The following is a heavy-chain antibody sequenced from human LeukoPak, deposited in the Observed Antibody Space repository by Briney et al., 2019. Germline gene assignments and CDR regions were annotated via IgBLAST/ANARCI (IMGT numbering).Heavy chain of an antibody. V-gene: IGHV3-7*01. CDR2: IKQDGSEK. Sequence: GGSLRLSCAASGFTYSYYWMSWVRQAPGKGLEWVATIKQDGSEKYYVDSVKGRFTISTDNAKNSLYLQMNSLRAEDTAVYYCARDWPTIAAAGTIPEYFQHWGQGTLVTVSS. CDR3: ARDWPTIAAAGTIPEYFQH. CDR1: GFTYSYYW. J-gene: IGHJ1*01. D-gene: IGHD6-13*01.